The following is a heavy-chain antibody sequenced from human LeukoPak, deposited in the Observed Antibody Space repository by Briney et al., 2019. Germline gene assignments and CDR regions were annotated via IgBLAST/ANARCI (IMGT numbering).Heavy chain of an antibody. CDR1: GFTFSSYA. CDR3: ARVTGNSATYPIFDY. V-gene: IGHV3-23*01. D-gene: IGHD1-26*01. J-gene: IGHJ4*02. Sequence: QPGGSLRLSCAASGFTFSSYAMSWVRQAPGKGLEWVSSISANGGNTDYADSVKGRFTISRDNSKNTLYLQMNSLRDDDTAVYYCARVTGNSATYPIFDYWGQGTLVTVSS. CDR2: ISANGGNT.